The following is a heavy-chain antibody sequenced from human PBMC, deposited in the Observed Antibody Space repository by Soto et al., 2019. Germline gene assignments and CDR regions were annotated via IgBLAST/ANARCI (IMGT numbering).Heavy chain of an antibody. CDR1: GYTFTSYG. D-gene: IGHD3-10*01. CDR2: ISGYNGNT. CDR3: ARAGKFYYVSGSHYYCVLDV. J-gene: IGHJ6*02. Sequence: QVQLVQSGAEVKKLGAAVKVSCKAPGYTFTSYGASWVRQPPGQGLEWMGWISGYNGNTNYAHTLQGRVTMTTDTSRSTAYMELRSLRSDDTEVYHCARAGKFYYVSGSHYYCVLDVCGQAIAVTASS. V-gene: IGHV1-18*04.